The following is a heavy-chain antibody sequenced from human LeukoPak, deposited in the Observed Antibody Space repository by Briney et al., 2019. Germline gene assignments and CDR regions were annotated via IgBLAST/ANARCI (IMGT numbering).Heavy chain of an antibody. CDR2: IYHSGST. J-gene: IGHJ4*02. CDR3: ARLLMDDYVWGSYRNFDY. V-gene: IGHV4-4*02. Sequence: PSETLSLTCAVSGGSISSSNWWSWVRQPPGKGPEWIGEIYHSGSTNYNPSLKSRVTISVDKSKNQFSLKLSSVTAADTAVYYCARLLMDDYVWGSYRNFDYWGQGTLVTVSS. D-gene: IGHD3-16*02. CDR1: GGSISSSNW.